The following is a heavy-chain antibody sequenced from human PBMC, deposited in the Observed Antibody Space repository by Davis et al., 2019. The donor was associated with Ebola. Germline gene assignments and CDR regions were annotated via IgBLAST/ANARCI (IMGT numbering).Heavy chain of an antibody. J-gene: IGHJ4*02. D-gene: IGHD2-15*01. Sequence: SGPTLVKPTETLTLTCTFSGFSLTTTGMRVNWIRQPPGKALEWLARIDWDDDKFYSTSLKTRLTISKDTSRNQVVLTMTNVDPVDTATYYCARLTCSGSASYLDYWGQGTLVAVSS. CDR2: IDWDDDK. CDR1: GFSLTTTGMR. V-gene: IGHV2-70*04. CDR3: ARLTCSGSASYLDY.